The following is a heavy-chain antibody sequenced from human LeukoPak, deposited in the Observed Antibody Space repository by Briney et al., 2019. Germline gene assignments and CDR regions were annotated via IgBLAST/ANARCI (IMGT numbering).Heavy chain of an antibody. V-gene: IGHV1-46*01. CDR3: ARDGTYYDFWSGYRLNWFDP. CDR1: GYTFTSYY. Sequence: ASVKVSCKASGYTFTSYYMHWVRQAPGQGLEWMGIINPSGGSTSYAQKFQGRVTMTRDTSTSTVYMELSSLRSEDTAVYYCARDGTYYDFWSGYRLNWFDPWGQGTLVTVSS. CDR2: INPSGGST. J-gene: IGHJ5*02. D-gene: IGHD3-3*01.